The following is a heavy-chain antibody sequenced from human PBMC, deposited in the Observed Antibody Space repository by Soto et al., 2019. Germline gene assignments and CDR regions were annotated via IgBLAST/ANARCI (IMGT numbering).Heavy chain of an antibody. CDR3: ARFSHFSGYFAMDV. CDR1: GFTFSTYS. CDR2: ISSSRTTI. J-gene: IGHJ6*02. D-gene: IGHD1-26*01. V-gene: IGHV3-48*02. Sequence: PGGSLSLSCAASGFTFSTYSMNWVRPAPGKGLEWVSYISSSRTTIYYADSVKGRFTISRDNAKNSLYLQMNSLRDEDTTVYYCARFSHFSGYFAMDVWGQGTTVTVSS.